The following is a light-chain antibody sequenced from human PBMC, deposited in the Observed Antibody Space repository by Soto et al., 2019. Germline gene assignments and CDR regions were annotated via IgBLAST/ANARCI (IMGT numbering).Light chain of an antibody. CDR1: KLGDKY. CDR2: EDG. V-gene: IGLV3-1*01. CDR3: QAWDSSHVV. Sequence: SYELTQPPSVSVSPGQTASITCSGDKLGDKYACWYQQKPGQSPVLVIYEDGKRPSGIPERFSGSNSGNTATLTISGTQAMDEADYYCQAWDSSHVVFGGGTKRTVL. J-gene: IGLJ2*01.